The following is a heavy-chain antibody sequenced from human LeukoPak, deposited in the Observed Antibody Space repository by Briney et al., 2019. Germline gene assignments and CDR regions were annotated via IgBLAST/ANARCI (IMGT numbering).Heavy chain of an antibody. CDR3: AKGPYGWYEYFQH. CDR2: INSDGSST. V-gene: IGHV3-74*01. J-gene: IGHJ1*01. CDR1: GFTFSSYW. Sequence: GGSLRLSCAASGFTFSSYWMHWVRQAPGKGLVWVSRINSDGSSTSYADSVKGRFTISRDNAKNSLYLQMNSLRAEDTALYYCAKGPYGWYEYFQHWGQGTLVTVSS. D-gene: IGHD6-19*01.